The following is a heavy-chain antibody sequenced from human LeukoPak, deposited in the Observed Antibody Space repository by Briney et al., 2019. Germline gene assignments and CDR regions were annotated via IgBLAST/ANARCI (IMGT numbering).Heavy chain of an antibody. CDR1: GFTFSSYA. V-gene: IGHV3-30-3*01. D-gene: IGHD3-9*01. J-gene: IGHJ6*02. CDR2: ISYDGSNK. Sequence: GRSLRLSCAASGFTFSSYAMHWVRQAPGKGLEWVAVISYDGSNKYYADSVKGRFTISRDNSKNTLHLQMNSLRAEDTAVYYCARECYDILTGYPRPDRYYYYYGMDVWGQGTTVTVSS. CDR3: ARECYDILTGYPRPDRYYYYYGMDV.